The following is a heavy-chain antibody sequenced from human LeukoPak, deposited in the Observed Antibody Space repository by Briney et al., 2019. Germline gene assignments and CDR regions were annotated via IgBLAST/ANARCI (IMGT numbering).Heavy chain of an antibody. J-gene: IGHJ4*02. V-gene: IGHV3-9*01. CDR3: AKPQPRSRYLDY. D-gene: IGHD3-22*01. Sequence: GGSLRLSCAASGFTFDDYAMHWVRQAPGKGLEWVSGISWNSGSIGYADSVKGRFTISRDNAKNSLYLQMNSLRAEDTALYYCAKPQPRSRYLDYWGQGTLVTVSS. CDR1: GFTFDDYA. CDR2: ISWNSGSI.